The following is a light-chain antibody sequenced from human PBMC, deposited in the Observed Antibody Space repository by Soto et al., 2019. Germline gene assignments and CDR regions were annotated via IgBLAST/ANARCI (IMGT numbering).Light chain of an antibody. CDR2: DVN. J-gene: IGLJ2*01. Sequence: QSALTQPASVSGSPGQSITISCTGTSSDVGVYNFVSWYQQHPGEAPKLLIYDVNDRPSGVSNRFSGSKSGNTASLTISGLQAEDEADYYCSSYTTTTIVIFGGGTKVTVL. CDR3: SSYTTTTIVI. V-gene: IGLV2-14*03. CDR1: SSDVGVYNF.